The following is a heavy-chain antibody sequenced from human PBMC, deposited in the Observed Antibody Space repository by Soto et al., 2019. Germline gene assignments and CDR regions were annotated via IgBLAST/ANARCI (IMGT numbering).Heavy chain of an antibody. Sequence: LGLSXAASVFTFSSYCIHWGRRGPYKGREWVALVSNDGSDKYYADSVKGRFTISRDNSQNTFYLHMRSLGAEDTAMYFCAKCMGIDSSDTGLRPLHFWGQPTMVT. CDR2: VSNDGSDK. CDR1: VFTFSSYC. D-gene: IGHD2-8*01. J-gene: IGHJ3*01. CDR3: AKCMGIDSSDTGLRPLHF. V-gene: IGHV3-30*18.